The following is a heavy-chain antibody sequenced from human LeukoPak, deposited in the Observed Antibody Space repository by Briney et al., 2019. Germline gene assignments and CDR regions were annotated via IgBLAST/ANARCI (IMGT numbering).Heavy chain of an antibody. V-gene: IGHV1-2*02. CDR1: GYSFTAFY. D-gene: IGHD3-10*01. J-gene: IGHJ4*02. Sequence: ASVKVSCTTSGYSFTAFYIHWVRQAPGQGLELMGWIHPRRGDTNYAQKFHGRVTMTRDTSISTAYLDLSSLRYEDTAVYYCARDGDYGTGSYYRGCIDSWGQGTPVTVSP. CDR3: ARDGDYGTGSYYRGCIDS. CDR2: IHPRRGDT.